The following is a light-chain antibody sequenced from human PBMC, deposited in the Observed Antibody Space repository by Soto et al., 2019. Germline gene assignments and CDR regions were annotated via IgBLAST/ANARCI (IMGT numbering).Light chain of an antibody. CDR3: SSYSKISNLV. V-gene: IGLV2-14*03. CDR1: NTDVGAYDY. J-gene: IGLJ1*01. CDR2: DVI. Sequence: QSALAQPASVSGSPGQSITISCSGTNTDVGAYDYVSWYQQHPGKAPKLILYDVINRPSGVSDRFSGSKSGNTASLTISGLQAEAEAEYFCSSYSKISNLVFGIATKVTV.